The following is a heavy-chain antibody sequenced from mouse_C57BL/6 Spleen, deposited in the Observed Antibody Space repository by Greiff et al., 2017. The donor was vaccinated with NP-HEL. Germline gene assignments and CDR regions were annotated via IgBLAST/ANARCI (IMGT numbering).Heavy chain of an antibody. CDR3: AMGDWPYWYFDV. V-gene: IGHV5-16*01. Sequence: EVHLVESEGGLVQPGSSMKLSCTASGFTFSDYYMAWVRQDPEKGLEWVANINHDGSSTYYLDYLKSRFIISKDNAKNILYLQMSSLKSEDTATYYCAMGDWPYWYFDVWGTGTTVTVSS. CDR2: INHDGSST. CDR1: GFTFSDYY. J-gene: IGHJ1*03.